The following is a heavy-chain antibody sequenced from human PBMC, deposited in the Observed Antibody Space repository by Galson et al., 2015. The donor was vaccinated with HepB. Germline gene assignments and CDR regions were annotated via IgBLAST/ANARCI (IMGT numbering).Heavy chain of an antibody. Sequence: SLRLSCAASGFTFSSYGMHWVRQAPGKGLEWVAVISYDGSNKYYADSVKGRFTISRDNSKNTLYLQMNSLRAEDTAVYYCAKSRGGIIAVRLGDYYYGMDVWGQGTTVTVSS. CDR1: GFTFSSYG. CDR3: AKSRGGIIAVRLGDYYYGMDV. D-gene: IGHD6-19*01. CDR2: ISYDGSNK. V-gene: IGHV3-30*18. J-gene: IGHJ6*02.